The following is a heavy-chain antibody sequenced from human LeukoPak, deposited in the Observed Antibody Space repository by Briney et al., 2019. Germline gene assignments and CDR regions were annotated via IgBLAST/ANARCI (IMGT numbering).Heavy chain of an antibody. Sequence: PAASVKVSCKASGGTFSSYAISWVRQAPGQGLEWMGGIIPIFGTANYAQKFQGRVTITADESTSTAYMELSSLRSEDTAVYYCARGVGATVNLFDYWGQGTLDTVSS. D-gene: IGHD4-17*01. CDR3: ARGVGATVNLFDY. CDR1: GGTFSSYA. V-gene: IGHV1-69*13. CDR2: IIPIFGTA. J-gene: IGHJ4*02.